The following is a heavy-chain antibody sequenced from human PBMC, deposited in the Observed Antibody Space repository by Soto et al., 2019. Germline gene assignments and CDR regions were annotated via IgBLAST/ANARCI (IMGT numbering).Heavy chain of an antibody. Sequence: SGPTLVNPTQTLTLTCTFSGFSLSTSGVGVGWIRQPPGKALEWLALIYWNDDKRYSPSLKSRLTITKDTSKNQVVLTMTNMDPVDTATYYCAHSPVVAATPSEYFQHWGQGTLVTVSS. V-gene: IGHV2-5*01. J-gene: IGHJ1*01. D-gene: IGHD2-15*01. CDR1: GFSLSTSGVG. CDR3: AHSPVVAATPSEYFQH. CDR2: IYWNDDK.